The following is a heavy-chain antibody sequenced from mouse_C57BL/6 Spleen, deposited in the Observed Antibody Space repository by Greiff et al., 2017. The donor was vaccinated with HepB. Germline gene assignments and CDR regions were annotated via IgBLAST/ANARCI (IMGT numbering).Heavy chain of an antibody. CDR1: GYSFTGYY. CDR2: INPSNGGT. V-gene: IGHV1-42*01. Sequence: VQLQQSGPELVKPGASVKISCKASGYSFTGYYMNWVKQSPEKSLEWIGEINPSNGGTTYNQKLKAKATLTVDKSSSTAYMQLKSLTSEDSAVYYCGYFDVWGTGTTVTVSS. J-gene: IGHJ1*03. CDR3: GYFDV.